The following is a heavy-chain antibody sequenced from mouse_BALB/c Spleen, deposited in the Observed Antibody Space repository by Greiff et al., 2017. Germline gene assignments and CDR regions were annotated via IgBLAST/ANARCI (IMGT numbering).Heavy chain of an antibody. CDR2: INSNGGST. J-gene: IGHJ4*01. CDR3: ARDPSSYYGNSYYAMDY. Sequence: EVKLVESGGGLVQPGGSLKLSCAASGFTFSSYGMSWVRQTPDKRLELVATINSNGGSTYYPDSVKGRFTISRDNAKNTLYLQMSSLKSEDTAMYYCARDPSSYYGNSYYAMDYWGQGTSVTVSS. D-gene: IGHD2-10*01. V-gene: IGHV5-6-3*01. CDR1: GFTFSSYG.